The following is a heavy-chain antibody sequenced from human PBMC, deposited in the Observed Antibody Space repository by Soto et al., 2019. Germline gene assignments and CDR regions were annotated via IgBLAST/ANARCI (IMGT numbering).Heavy chain of an antibody. CDR3: ARARPDVVVPAAYDY. J-gene: IGHJ4*02. CDR2: IYYSGST. D-gene: IGHD2-2*01. Sequence: SETLSLTCTVSGGSISSGGYYWSWIRQHPGKGLGWIGYIYYSGSTYYNPSLKSRVTISVDTSKNQFSLKLSSVTAADTAVYYCARARPDVVVPAAYDYWGQGTLVTVSS. V-gene: IGHV4-31*03. CDR1: GGSISSGGYY.